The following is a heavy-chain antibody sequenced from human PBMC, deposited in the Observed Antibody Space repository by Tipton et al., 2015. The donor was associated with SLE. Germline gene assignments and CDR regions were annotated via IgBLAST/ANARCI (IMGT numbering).Heavy chain of an antibody. CDR3: ARQGWFGELFYWYFDL. CDR1: GYSFTSYW. V-gene: IGHV5-51*01. CDR2: IYPGDSDT. Sequence: QLVQSGAEVKKPGESLKISCKGSGYSFTSYWIVWVRQMPGKGLVWMGIIYPGDSDTRYSPSFQGQVTISADKSISTAYLQWSSLKASDTAMYYCARQGWFGELFYWYFDLWGRGTLVTVSS. J-gene: IGHJ2*01. D-gene: IGHD3-10*01.